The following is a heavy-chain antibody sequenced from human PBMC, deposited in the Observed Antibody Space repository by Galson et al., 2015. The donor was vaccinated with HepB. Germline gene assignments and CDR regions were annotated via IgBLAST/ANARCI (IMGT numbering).Heavy chain of an antibody. CDR2: TYYRSKWYN. D-gene: IGHD3-3*01. J-gene: IGHJ6*02. CDR1: GDSVSSNSAA. Sequence: CAISGDSVSSNSAAWNWIRQSPSRGLEWLGRTYYRSKWYNDYAVSVKSRITINPDTSKNQFSLQLNSVTPEDTAVYYCARDLESRDFWSGYPPAPFYGMDVWGQGTTVTVSS. V-gene: IGHV6-1*01. CDR3: ARDLESRDFWSGYPPAPFYGMDV.